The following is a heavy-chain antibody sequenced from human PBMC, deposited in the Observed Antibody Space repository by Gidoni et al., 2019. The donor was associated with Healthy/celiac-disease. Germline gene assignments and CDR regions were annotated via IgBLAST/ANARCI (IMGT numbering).Heavy chain of an antibody. CDR2: INAGNGNT. D-gene: IGHD2-15*01. V-gene: IGHV1-3*01. CDR3: AREAGYCSGGSCLYGMDV. Sequence: QVQLVQSGAEVKKPRASVKVSCKASVYTFTSYAMHWVRQAPGQRLEWMGWINAGNGNTKYSQKFQGRVTITRDTSASTAYMELSSLRSEDTAVYYCAREAGYCSGGSCLYGMDVWGQGTTVTVSS. CDR1: VYTFTSYA. J-gene: IGHJ6*02.